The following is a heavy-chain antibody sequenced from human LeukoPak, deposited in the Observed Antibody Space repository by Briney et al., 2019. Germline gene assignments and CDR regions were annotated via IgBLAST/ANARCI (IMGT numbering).Heavy chain of an antibody. CDR1: GFTFSRYA. V-gene: IGHV3-21*05. J-gene: IGHJ4*02. CDR3: ARDTFHPGLIDS. D-gene: IGHD2-21*01. Sequence: GGSLRLSCAASGFTFSRYAMNWVRQAPGKGLEWVSYINTDSSDIHYADSVKGRFTISGDNARNTLYLQLSSLRAEDSAVYYCARDTFHPGLIDSWGQGTLVTVSS. CDR2: INTDSSDI.